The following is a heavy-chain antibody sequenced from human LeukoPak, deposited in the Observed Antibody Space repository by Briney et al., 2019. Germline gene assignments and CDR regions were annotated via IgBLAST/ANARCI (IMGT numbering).Heavy chain of an antibody. D-gene: IGHD2-21*01. CDR3: ARVNSPRRLVHFDY. V-gene: IGHV4-34*01. CDR2: INHSGST. J-gene: IGHJ4*02. Sequence: GSLRLSCAASGFTFSSYWMSWIRQPPGKGLEWIGEINHSGSTNYNPSLKSRVTISVDTSKNQFSLKLSSVTAADTAVYYCARVNSPRRLVHFDYWGQGTLVTVSS. CDR1: GFTFSSYW.